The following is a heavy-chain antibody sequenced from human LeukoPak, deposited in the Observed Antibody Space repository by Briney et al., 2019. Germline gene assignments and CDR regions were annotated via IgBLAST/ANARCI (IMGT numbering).Heavy chain of an antibody. V-gene: IGHV4-59*01. CDR2: IYYSGST. J-gene: IGHJ4*02. CDR3: ARAVVGYSYGYFDY. CDR1: GGSISSYY. Sequence: SETLSLTCTVSGGSISSYYWSWIRQSPGKGLEWIGYIYYSGSTNYNPSLKRRVTISVDTSKNQFSLKLSSVTAADTAVYYCARAVVGYSYGYFDYWGQGTLVTVSS. D-gene: IGHD5-18*01.